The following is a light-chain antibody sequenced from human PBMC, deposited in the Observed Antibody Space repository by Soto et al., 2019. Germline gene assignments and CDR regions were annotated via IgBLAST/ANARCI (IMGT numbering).Light chain of an antibody. J-gene: IGLJ2*01. Sequence: QAVVTQPPSVSAAPGQKVTISCSGSTSNIGNNYVSWYQQLPGTAPKLLIYDNNKRPSGIPDRFSDSKSGTSATLGITGLQTGDEADYYCGTWDSSLSAVVFGGGTKLTVL. CDR3: GTWDSSLSAVV. CDR1: TSNIGNNY. V-gene: IGLV1-51*01. CDR2: DNN.